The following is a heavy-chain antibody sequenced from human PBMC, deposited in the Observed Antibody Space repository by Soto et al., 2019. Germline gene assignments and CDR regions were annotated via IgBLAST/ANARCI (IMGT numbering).Heavy chain of an antibody. CDR1: GGSISRSSYY. Sequence: SETLSLTCTVSGGSISRSSYYWGWIRQPPGKGLEWIGSIYYSGSTYYNPSLKSRVTISVDTSKNQFSLKLSSVTAADTAVYYCARHILSVGGWYVIGAFDIWGQGTMVTVSS. CDR3: ARHILSVGGWYVIGAFDI. J-gene: IGHJ3*02. CDR2: IYYSGST. V-gene: IGHV4-39*01. D-gene: IGHD6-19*01.